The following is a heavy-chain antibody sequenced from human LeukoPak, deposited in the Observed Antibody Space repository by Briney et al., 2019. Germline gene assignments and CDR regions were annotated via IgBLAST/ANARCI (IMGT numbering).Heavy chain of an antibody. D-gene: IGHD4-23*01. Sequence: SETLSLTCAVYGGSFSDYFWSWIRQPPGKGLEWIGEISHSGSTTYNPSLRSRVTISGDTSKKQFSLKLSSVTAADTAVYYCARGAYGGNFDYWGQGTLVTVSS. CDR2: ISHSGST. CDR1: GGSFSDYF. CDR3: ARGAYGGNFDY. V-gene: IGHV4-34*01. J-gene: IGHJ4*02.